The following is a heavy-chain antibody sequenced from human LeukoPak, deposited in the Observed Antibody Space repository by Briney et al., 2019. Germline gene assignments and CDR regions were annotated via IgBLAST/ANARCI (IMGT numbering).Heavy chain of an antibody. J-gene: IGHJ4*02. Sequence: GGSLRLSCAVSGFSITSFWMNWVRQAPGKGLQWVANIKPDGTLTHYVDSLKGRFTISRDIAENSLYLQINNLRAEDTALYYCARDYYSSGSFDSWGQGTLVTVSS. D-gene: IGHD3-10*01. CDR1: GFSITSFW. CDR2: IKPDGTLT. V-gene: IGHV3-7*01. CDR3: ARDYYSSGSFDS.